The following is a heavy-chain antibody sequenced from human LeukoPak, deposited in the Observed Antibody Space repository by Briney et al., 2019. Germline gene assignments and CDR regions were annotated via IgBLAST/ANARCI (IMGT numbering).Heavy chain of an antibody. V-gene: IGHV4-31*03. CDR2: IYYSGST. J-gene: IGHJ4*02. Sequence: TLSLTCTVSGGSISSGGYYWSWIRQHPGTGLEWFGYIYYSGSTYYNPSLKSRVAISVDTSKNQFSLKLSSVTAADTAVYYCARGDLSGDYFDYWGQGTLVTVSS. D-gene: IGHD4-17*01. CDR1: GGSISSGGYY. CDR3: ARGDLSGDYFDY.